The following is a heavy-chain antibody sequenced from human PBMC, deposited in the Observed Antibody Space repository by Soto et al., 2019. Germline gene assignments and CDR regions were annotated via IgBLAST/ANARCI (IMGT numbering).Heavy chain of an antibody. V-gene: IGHV1-2*02. CDR3: AKDLTRQLAYWLDP. Sequence: ASVKVSCKASGFSFTGYYIHWPRQAPGQGLEWMGWINAHSGGTEYAQKFQGRVTLTRDTSIATAYLTLTSLTSDGTALYYCAKDLTRQLAYWLDPWGQGTQVTVSS. CDR1: GFSFTGYY. D-gene: IGHD6-6*01. J-gene: IGHJ5*02. CDR2: INAHSGGT.